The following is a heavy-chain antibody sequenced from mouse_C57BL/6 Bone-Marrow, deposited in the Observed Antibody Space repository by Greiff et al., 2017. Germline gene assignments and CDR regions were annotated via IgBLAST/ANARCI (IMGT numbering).Heavy chain of an antibody. Sequence: QVQLQQPGAELVKPGASVKLSCKASGYTFTSYWMHWVKQRPGQGLEWIGMIHPNSGSTNYNEKFKSKATLTVDKSSSTAYMQLSSLTSKDSAVYYCARCPNYYGSSPFAYWGQGTLVTVSA. CDR3: ARCPNYYGSSPFAY. V-gene: IGHV1-64*01. J-gene: IGHJ3*01. CDR2: IHPNSGST. D-gene: IGHD1-1*01. CDR1: GYTFTSYW.